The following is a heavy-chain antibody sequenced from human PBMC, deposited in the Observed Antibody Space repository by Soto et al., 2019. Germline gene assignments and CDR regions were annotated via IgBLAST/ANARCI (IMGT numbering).Heavy chain of an antibody. CDR3: AKDGGRWDGYFFCDMDV. D-gene: IGHD1-26*01. V-gene: IGHV1-69*08. CDR1: GGTFSSHT. CDR2: IIPILGIT. J-gene: IGHJ6*02. Sequence: QVQLVQSGAEVKKPGSSVKVSCKASGGTFSSHTINWVRQAPGQGLEWMGRIIPILGITNYAQRFQGRVTIIAHKFTSTAYMEQSSMRSEDTAVYYCAKDGGRWDGYFFCDMDVWGQGTTVTVSS.